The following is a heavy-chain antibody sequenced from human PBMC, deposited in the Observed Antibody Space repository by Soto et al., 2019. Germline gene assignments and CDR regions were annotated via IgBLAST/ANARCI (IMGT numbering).Heavy chain of an antibody. CDR2: ISGSGGST. D-gene: IGHD3-10*01. J-gene: IGHJ4*02. CDR3: AKDRGGLLWFGELFPGFFDY. CDR1: GFTFSSYA. V-gene: IGHV3-23*01. Sequence: GGSLRLSCAASGFTFSSYAMSWVRQAPGKGLEWVSAISGSGGSTYYADSVKGRFTISRDNSKNTLYLQMNSLRAEDTAVYYCAKDRGGLLWFGELFPGFFDYWGQGTLVTVSS.